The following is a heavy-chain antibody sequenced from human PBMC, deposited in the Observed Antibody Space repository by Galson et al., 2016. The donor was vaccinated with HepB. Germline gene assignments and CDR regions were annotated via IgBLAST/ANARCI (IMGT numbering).Heavy chain of an antibody. CDR2: IWFDGINK. V-gene: IGHV3-33*01. CDR3: ARSPPPATPTAGSLDI. J-gene: IGHJ3*02. CDR1: RFTLTTYA. Sequence: SLRLSCATSRFTLTTYAIHWVRQAPGKGLEWLAVIWFDGINKFYADSVKGRFTISRDDSKTTVYLQMNSLRVEDTAVYYCARSPPPATPTAGSLDIWGQGTVLTVSS.